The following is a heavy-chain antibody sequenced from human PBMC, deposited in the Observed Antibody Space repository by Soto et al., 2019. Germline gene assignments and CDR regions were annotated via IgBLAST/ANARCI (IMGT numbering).Heavy chain of an antibody. J-gene: IGHJ6*02. V-gene: IGHV1-46*01. Sequence: GASVKVSCKASGYTFTNYCMNWVRQAPGQGLEWMGLINPGGGGTFYAQRFQGRVTMTRDTSTSTVYMELSSLHPDDAAVYYCARGVTIVGVIITRGMDVWGQGTTVTVSS. D-gene: IGHD3-3*01. CDR3: ARGVTIVGVIITRGMDV. CDR2: INPGGGGT. CDR1: GYTFTNYC.